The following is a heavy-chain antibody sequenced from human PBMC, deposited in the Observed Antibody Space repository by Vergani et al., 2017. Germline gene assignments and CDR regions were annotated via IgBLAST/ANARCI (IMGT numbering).Heavy chain of an antibody. V-gene: IGHV4-30-4*01. CDR1: GVSLSSYNYY. D-gene: IGHD1-26*01. CDR3: ARYSGGDSEYFQH. Sequence: QVQLQESGPGLVKPSQTLSLTCTVSGVSLSSYNYYWSWIRQPPGKGLEWIGYIYYSGFTYYNPSLKSRVSISVDTSKNQFSLKLSSVTAADTAVYYCARYSGGDSEYFQHWGQGTLVTVSS. CDR2: IYYSGFT. J-gene: IGHJ1*01.